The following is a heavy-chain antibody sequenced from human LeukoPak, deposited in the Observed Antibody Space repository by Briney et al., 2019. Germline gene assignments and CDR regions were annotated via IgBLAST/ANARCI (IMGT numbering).Heavy chain of an antibody. V-gene: IGHV4-34*01. D-gene: IGHD3-16*02. Sequence: PSETLSLTCAVYGGSFSGYYWSWIRQPPGKGLEWIGEINHSGSTNYNPSLKSRVTISVDTSKNQFSLKLSSVTAADTAVYYCARGHPDYVWGSYHQTYFDYWGQGTLVTVSS. CDR3: ARGHPDYVWGSYHQTYFDY. CDR1: GGSFSGYY. CDR2: INHSGST. J-gene: IGHJ4*02.